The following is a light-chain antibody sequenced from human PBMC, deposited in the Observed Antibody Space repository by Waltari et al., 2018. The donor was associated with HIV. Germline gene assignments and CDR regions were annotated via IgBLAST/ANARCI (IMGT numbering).Light chain of an antibody. CDR1: KLGAKY. CDR2: QDS. Sequence: SYELTQPPSVSVSPGQTASITCSGDKLGAKYACWYQQKRGQSPVLVIYQDSKRPSGNPCRFSGSNSGNTATLTISGTQAMDEADYYCQAWDSSVVFGGGTKLTVL. CDR3: QAWDSSVV. J-gene: IGLJ2*01. V-gene: IGLV3-1*01.